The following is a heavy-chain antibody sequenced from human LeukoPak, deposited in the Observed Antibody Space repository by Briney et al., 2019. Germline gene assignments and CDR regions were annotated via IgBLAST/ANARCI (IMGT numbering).Heavy chain of an antibody. CDR3: ARHTYYYFGMDV. CDR1: GGSISSYY. J-gene: IGHJ6*02. Sequence: SETLSLTCTVSGGSISSYYWGWIRQPPGKGLEWIGYIYYSGTTNYNPSLESRVTISVDTSKNQFSLKLSSVTAADTAVYYCARHTYYYFGMDVWGQGTTVTVSS. CDR2: IYYSGTT. V-gene: IGHV4-59*08.